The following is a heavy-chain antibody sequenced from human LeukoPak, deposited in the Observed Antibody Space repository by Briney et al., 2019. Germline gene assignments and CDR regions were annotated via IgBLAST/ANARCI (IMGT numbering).Heavy chain of an antibody. V-gene: IGHV3-21*01. Sequence: GGSLRLSCAASGFTFSSYSMNWVRQAPGKGLEWVSSISSSSSYIYYADSVKGRFTISRDNAKNSLYLQMNSLRAEDTAVYYCAREAGWNYDFWSGYYIGWFDPWGQGTLVTVSS. CDR2: ISSSSSYI. CDR3: AREAGWNYDFWSGYYIGWFDP. CDR1: GFTFSSYS. J-gene: IGHJ5*02. D-gene: IGHD3-3*01.